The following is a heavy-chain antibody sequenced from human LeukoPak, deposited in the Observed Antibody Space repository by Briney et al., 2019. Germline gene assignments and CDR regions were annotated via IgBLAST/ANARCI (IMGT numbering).Heavy chain of an antibody. CDR1: GFTFSSYS. CDR3: ARDSSSPLGYYYYYMDV. D-gene: IGHD6-13*01. CDR2: ISSSSSTI. V-gene: IGHV3-48*01. J-gene: IGHJ6*03. Sequence: GSLRLSCAASGFTFSSYSMNWVRQAPGKGLEWVSYISSSSSTIYYADSVEGRFTICRDNAKNSLYLQMNSLRAEDTAVYYCARDSSSPLGYYYYYMDVWGKGTTVTVSS.